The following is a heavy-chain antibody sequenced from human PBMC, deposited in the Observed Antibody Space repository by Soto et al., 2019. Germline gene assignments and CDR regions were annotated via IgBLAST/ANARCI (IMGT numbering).Heavy chain of an antibody. CDR1: GGTFSNYA. CDR2: IVPIFGTT. Sequence: QVQLVQSGAEVKKPGSSVKVSCKVSGGTFSNYAIDWVRLAPGHGLEWMGGIVPIFGTTYYTQKFQGRATIIADDSTTTADSEMSRLRSEYTAIYYCARVEAVAGLYNYHGLDVWGQGTAVTVSS. J-gene: IGHJ6*02. V-gene: IGHV1-69*12. CDR3: ARVEAVAGLYNYHGLDV. D-gene: IGHD6-19*01.